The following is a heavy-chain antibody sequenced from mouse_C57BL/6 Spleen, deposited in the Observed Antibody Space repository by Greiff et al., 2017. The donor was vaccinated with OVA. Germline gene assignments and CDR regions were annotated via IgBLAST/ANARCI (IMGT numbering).Heavy chain of an antibody. V-gene: IGHV1-50*01. D-gene: IGHD2-5*01. CDR2: IDPSDSYT. CDR3: ATAYYSNYGEFAY. Sequence: QVQLQQPGAELVKPGASVKLSCKASGYTFTSYWMQWVKQRPGQGLEWIGEIDPSDSYTNYNQKFKGKATLTVDTSSSTAYMQLSSLTSEDSAVYYCATAYYSNYGEFAYWGQGTLVTVSA. CDR1: GYTFTSYW. J-gene: IGHJ3*01.